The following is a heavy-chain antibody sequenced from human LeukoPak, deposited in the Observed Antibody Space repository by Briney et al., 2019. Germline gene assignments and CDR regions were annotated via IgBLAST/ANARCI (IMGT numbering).Heavy chain of an antibody. CDR2: IYHSGNT. J-gene: IGHJ4*02. CDR1: GGSTSSGGFS. V-gene: IGHV4-30-2*01. D-gene: IGHD4-17*01. CDR3: ARVPYGDKRVFDS. Sequence: SETLSLTCAVSGGSTSSGGFSWTWIRQPPGKGLEWIGYIYHSGNTYYNPSLTSRVTISLDRSRNQFFLNVTSVTAADTAVYFCARVPYGDKRVFDSWGQGTLVAVSS.